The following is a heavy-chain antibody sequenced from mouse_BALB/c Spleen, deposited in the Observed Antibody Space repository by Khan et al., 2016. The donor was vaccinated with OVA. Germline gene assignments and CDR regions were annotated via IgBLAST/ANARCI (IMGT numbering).Heavy chain of an antibody. J-gene: IGHJ3*01. V-gene: IGHV2-4-1*01. CDR1: GFSLTTYG. Sequence: QVQLQQPGPGLVQPSQSLSITCTVSGFSLTTYGVHWVRQSPGKGLEWLGLIWRGGNTNYNAAFISRLSISKDNSKSQVFFKMNSLQADDTAIYYCARNSYMYGFTYWGQGTLVTVSA. D-gene: IGHD2-14*01. CDR2: IWRGGNT. CDR3: ARNSYMYGFTY.